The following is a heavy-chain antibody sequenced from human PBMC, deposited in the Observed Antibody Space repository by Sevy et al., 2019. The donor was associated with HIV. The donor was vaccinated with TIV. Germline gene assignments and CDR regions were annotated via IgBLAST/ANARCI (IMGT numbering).Heavy chain of an antibody. Sequence: GGSLRLSCAASGFIFNSYAMTWVRQAPGKGLEWVPGISGSGGSTYYADSVKGRFSISRDNSRNTLYLEMNSLSAEDTAVYYCAKGYGSGSPPDYWGQGTLVTVSS. V-gene: IGHV3-23*01. D-gene: IGHD3-10*01. CDR3: AKGYGSGSPPDY. CDR1: GFIFNSYA. CDR2: ISGSGGST. J-gene: IGHJ4*02.